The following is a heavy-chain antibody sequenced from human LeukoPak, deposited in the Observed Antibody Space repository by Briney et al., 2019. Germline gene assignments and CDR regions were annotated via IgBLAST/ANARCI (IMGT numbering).Heavy chain of an antibody. CDR2: INHSGST. J-gene: IGHJ6*02. D-gene: IGHD2-15*01. Sequence: SETLSLTCAVYGGSFSGYYWSWIRQPPGKGLEWIGEINHSGSTNYNPSLKSRVTISVDTSKNQFSLKLSSVTAADTAVYYCARGLYCSGGSCYYYYGMGVWGQGTTVTVSS. V-gene: IGHV4-34*01. CDR3: ARGLYCSGGSCYYYYGMGV. CDR1: GGSFSGYY.